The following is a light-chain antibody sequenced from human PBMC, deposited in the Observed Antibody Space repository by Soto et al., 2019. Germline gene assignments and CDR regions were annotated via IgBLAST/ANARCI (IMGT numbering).Light chain of an antibody. CDR1: QSVSSY. CDR3: QQRSNWPVT. J-gene: IGKJ1*01. V-gene: IGKV3-11*01. Sequence: EIVLTQSPGTLSLSPGERATLSCRASQSVSSYLAWYQQKLGQAPRLLIYDASTRATGISARFSGSGSGTDFTLTISSLEPEDFAIYYCQQRSNWPVTFGQGTKVEVK. CDR2: DAS.